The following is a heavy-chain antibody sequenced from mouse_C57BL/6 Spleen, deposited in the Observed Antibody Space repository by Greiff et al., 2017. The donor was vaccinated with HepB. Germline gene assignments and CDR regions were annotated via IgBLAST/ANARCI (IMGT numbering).Heavy chain of an antibody. CDR1: GYTFTEYT. J-gene: IGHJ1*03. D-gene: IGHD1-1*01. CDR3: ARHEDYYGSSQGYFDV. V-gene: IGHV1-62-2*01. CDR2: FYPGSGSI. Sequence: QVQLKQSGAELVKPGASVKLSCKASGYTFTEYTKHWVKQRSGKGLEWIGWFYPGSGSIKYNEKFKDKATLTADKSTSTVYMELSSLTSEDSAVYFCARHEDYYGSSQGYFDVWGTGTTVTVSS.